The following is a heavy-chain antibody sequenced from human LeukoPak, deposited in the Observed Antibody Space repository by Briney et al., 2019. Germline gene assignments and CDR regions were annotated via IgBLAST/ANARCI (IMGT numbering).Heavy chain of an antibody. CDR2: IRYDGSNK. J-gene: IGHJ4*02. CDR3: ARLSGSYSVSDYFDY. Sequence: GGSLRLSCAASGFTFSSYGMHWVRQAPGKGLEWVAFIRYDGSNKYYADSVKGRFTISRDNAKNSLYLQMNSLRAEDTAVYYCARLSGSYSVSDYFDYWGQGTLVTVSS. D-gene: IGHD1-26*01. CDR1: GFTFSSYG. V-gene: IGHV3-30*02.